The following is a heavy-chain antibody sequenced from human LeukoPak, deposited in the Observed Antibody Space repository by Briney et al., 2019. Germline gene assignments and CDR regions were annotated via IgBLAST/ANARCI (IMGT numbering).Heavy chain of an antibody. D-gene: IGHD6-13*01. CDR3: ARREQQLGYYFDY. J-gene: IGHJ4*02. Sequence: SETLSLTCTVSGXSISSGGDYWGWIRQPPGMGLEWIGSIYYSGSTYYNPSLKSRVTISVDTSKNQFSLKLSSVTAADTAVYYCARREQQLGYYFDYWGQGTLVTVSS. CDR1: GXSISSGGDY. CDR2: IYYSGST. V-gene: IGHV4-39*01.